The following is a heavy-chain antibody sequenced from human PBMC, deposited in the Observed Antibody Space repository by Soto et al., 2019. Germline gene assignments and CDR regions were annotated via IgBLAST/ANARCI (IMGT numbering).Heavy chain of an antibody. Sequence: QVQLVESGGGVVQPGRSLRLSCAASGFTFSSYGMHWVRQAPGKGLEWVAVISYDGSNKYYADSVKGRFTISRDNSKNTLYLQMNSLRAEDTAVYYCAKEGQWLVHPYYYYGMDVWGQGTTVTVSS. CDR2: ISYDGSNK. CDR3: AKEGQWLVHPYYYYGMDV. V-gene: IGHV3-30*18. CDR1: GFTFSSYG. D-gene: IGHD6-19*01. J-gene: IGHJ6*02.